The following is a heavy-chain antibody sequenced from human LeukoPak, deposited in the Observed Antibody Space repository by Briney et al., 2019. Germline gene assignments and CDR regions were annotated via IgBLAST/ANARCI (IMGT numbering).Heavy chain of an antibody. J-gene: IGHJ6*03. CDR3: ASSLYCSGGSCYKWYYYMGV. CDR2: INPNSGGT. Sequence: GASVKVSCKASGYTFTGYYMHWVRQAPGQGLEWMGRINPNSGGTNYAQKFQGRVTMTRDTSISTAYMELSRLRSDDTAVYYRASSLYCSGGSCYKWYYYMGVWGKGTTVTVSS. D-gene: IGHD2-15*01. CDR1: GYTFTGYY. V-gene: IGHV1-2*06.